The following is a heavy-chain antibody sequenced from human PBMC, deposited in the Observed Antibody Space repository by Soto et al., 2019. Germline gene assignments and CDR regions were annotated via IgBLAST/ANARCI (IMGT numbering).Heavy chain of an antibody. CDR1: GGSISSYY. D-gene: IGHD6-19*01. CDR2: IYYSGST. CDR3: ARVRGVVAVAGYNYFDY. Sequence: PSETLSLTCTVSGGSISSYYWSWIRQPPGKGLEWIGYIYYSGSTNYNPSLKSRVTISVDTSKNQFPLKLSSVTAADTAVYYCARVRGVVAVAGYNYFDYWGQGTLVTVSS. V-gene: IGHV4-59*01. J-gene: IGHJ4*02.